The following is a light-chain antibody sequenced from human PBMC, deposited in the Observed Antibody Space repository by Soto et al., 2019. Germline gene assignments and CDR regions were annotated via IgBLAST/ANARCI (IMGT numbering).Light chain of an antibody. V-gene: IGLV4-69*01. J-gene: IGLJ2*01. Sequence: QLVLTQSPSASASLGASVKLTCTLSSGHSSYAIAWHQQQPEKDPRYLMKLNSDGSHSKGDGIPDRFSGSSSGAERYLTISGLQSEDEADYYCQTWGTGIQVFGGGTKLTVL. CDR1: SGHSSYA. CDR2: LNSDGSH. CDR3: QTWGTGIQV.